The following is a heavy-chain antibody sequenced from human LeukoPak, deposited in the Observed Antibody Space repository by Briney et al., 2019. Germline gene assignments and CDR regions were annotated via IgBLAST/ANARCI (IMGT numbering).Heavy chain of an antibody. J-gene: IGHJ4*02. CDR1: GFTVSSNY. CDR3: AKSQGIRGYYFDY. V-gene: IGHV3-53*01. CDR2: IYSGGST. D-gene: IGHD5-18*01. Sequence: PGGSLRLSCAASGFTVSSNYMSWVRQAPGKGLEWVSVIYSGGSTYYADSVKGRFTISRDNSKNTLYLQMNSLRAEDTAVYYCAKSQGIRGYYFDYWGQGTLVTVSS.